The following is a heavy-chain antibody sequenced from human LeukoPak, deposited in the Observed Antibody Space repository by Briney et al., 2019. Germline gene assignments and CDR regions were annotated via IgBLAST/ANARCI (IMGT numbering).Heavy chain of an antibody. CDR1: GYTFTGYY. Sequence: ASVKVSCKASGYTFTGYYMHWVRQAPGQGLEWMGWINPNSGGTNYAKKFQGRVTMTRDTSISTAYMELSRLRSDDTAVYYCARARRFLEWFDPWGQGTLVTVSS. CDR3: ARARRFLEWFDP. D-gene: IGHD3-3*01. V-gene: IGHV1-2*02. J-gene: IGHJ5*02. CDR2: INPNSGGT.